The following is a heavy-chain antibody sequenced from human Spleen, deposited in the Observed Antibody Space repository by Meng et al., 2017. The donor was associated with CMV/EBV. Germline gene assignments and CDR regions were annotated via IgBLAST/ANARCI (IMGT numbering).Heavy chain of an antibody. D-gene: IGHD3-10*01. CDR1: GASVTTFS. CDR3: ARHDFISGSYPLSN. J-gene: IGHJ4*02. CDR2: THYTAET. V-gene: IGHV4-59*02. Sequence: ESLKISCTVSGASVTTFSWSWIRQPPGEGLEWIGDTHYTAETNHNPSLRGRLALSLDTSKNQVSLKLTSVTAADSAVYYCARHDFISGSYPLSNWGPGTLVTVSS.